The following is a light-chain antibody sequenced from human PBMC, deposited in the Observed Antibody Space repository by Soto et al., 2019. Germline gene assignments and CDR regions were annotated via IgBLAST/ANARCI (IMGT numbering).Light chain of an antibody. CDR2: DAS. CDR3: QQRSNWPSIS. Sequence: EIVLTQSPGTLSLSPGARATLFCRAIQSVTNSYLAWYQQIPGQAPRLLIYDASSRATDIPARFSGSGSGTDFTLTISSLEPEDFAIYYCQQRSNWPSISFGQGTRLEI. V-gene: IGKV3-11*01. CDR1: QSVTNSY. J-gene: IGKJ5*01.